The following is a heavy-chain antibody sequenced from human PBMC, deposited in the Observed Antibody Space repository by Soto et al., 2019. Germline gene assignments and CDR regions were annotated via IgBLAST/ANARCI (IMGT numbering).Heavy chain of an antibody. V-gene: IGHV1-3*01. CDR3: ARVRIADCTNGVCPWPFDC. CDR1: AYTFTSYA. D-gene: IGHD2-8*01. J-gene: IGHJ4*02. CDR2: INAGNGNT. Sequence: SGEVCFRASAYTFTSYAMHWMREAPGQRLEWMGWINAGNGNTKYSQKCQGRVTITRDTSASTAYMELSSLRSEDTAVYYCARVRIADCTNGVCPWPFDCWGQGTLVTVSS.